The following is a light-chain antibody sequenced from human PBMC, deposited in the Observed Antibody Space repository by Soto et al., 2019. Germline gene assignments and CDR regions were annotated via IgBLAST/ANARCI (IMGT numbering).Light chain of an antibody. CDR3: QVWDSSSDHYV. CDR1: NIGSKS. CDR2: DDS. J-gene: IGLJ1*01. Sequence: SYELTQPPSVSVAPGQTARITWGGNNIGSKSVHWYQQKPGQAPVLVVYDDSDRPSGIPERFSGSNSGNTATLTISRVEAGDEANYYCQVWDSSSDHYVFATGPKVTVL. V-gene: IGLV3-21*02.